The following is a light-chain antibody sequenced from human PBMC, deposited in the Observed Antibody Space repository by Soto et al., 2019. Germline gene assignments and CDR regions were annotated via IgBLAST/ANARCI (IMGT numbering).Light chain of an antibody. J-gene: IGKJ1*01. V-gene: IGKV3-15*01. CDR1: QSVSSN. CDR2: GAS. CDR3: HQYNNWPRT. Sequence: ETVMTQSPATLSLSPGESATLSCRASQSVSSNLAWFQQKPGQAPRPLIYGASARATGVPASFSGSGSGTEFTLTISSLQSEDFAVYYCHQYNNWPRTFGQGTKVDIK.